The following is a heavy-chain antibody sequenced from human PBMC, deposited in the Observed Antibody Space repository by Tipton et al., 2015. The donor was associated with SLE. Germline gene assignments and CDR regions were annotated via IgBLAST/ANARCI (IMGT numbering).Heavy chain of an antibody. CDR1: GYTFTGYY. V-gene: IGHV1-2*06. CDR3: AREGLDTVVTWIDP. D-gene: IGHD5-12*01. Sequence: QLVQSGAEVKKPGASVKVSCKASGYTFTGYYMHWVRQAPGQGLEWMGRINPHSGGTNYAQNFQGRVTMTRDTSISTAYMELSRLRSDDTAVYYCAREGLDTVVTWIDPWGQGTLVTVSS. J-gene: IGHJ5*02. CDR2: INPHSGGT.